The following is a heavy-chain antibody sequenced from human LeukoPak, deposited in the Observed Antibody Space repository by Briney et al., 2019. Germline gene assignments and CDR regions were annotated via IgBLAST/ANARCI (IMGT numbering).Heavy chain of an antibody. CDR3: XRXQRIAAAGTVDY. V-gene: IGHV4-61*02. CDR1: GGSISSGSYY. D-gene: IGHD6-13*01. CDR2: IYTSGST. Sequence: SETLSLTCTVSGGSISSGSYYWSWIRQPAGKGLECIGRIYTSGSTNYNPSLKSRVTISVDTSKNQFSLKLSSVTTAATAADXXXRXQRIAAAGTVDYWGQGTLVTVSS. J-gene: IGHJ4*02.